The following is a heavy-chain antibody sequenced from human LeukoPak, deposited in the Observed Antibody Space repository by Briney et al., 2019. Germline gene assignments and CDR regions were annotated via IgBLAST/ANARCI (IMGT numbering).Heavy chain of an antibody. CDR1: GFTVSSNY. D-gene: IGHD6-13*01. CDR3: AREGNSSSGYWYFDL. CDR2: IYNDENT. Sequence: GGSLRLSCAASGFTVSSNYWYWVRQPPGKGLEWVSVIYNDENTDYADSVKGRFTISRDNSKNTLYLQMNSLRVDDTAVYYCAREGNSSSGYWYFDLWGRGTLVTVSS. J-gene: IGHJ2*01. V-gene: IGHV3-53*01.